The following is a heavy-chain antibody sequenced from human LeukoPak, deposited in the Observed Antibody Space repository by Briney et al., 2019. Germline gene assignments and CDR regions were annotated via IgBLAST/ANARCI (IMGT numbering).Heavy chain of an antibody. V-gene: IGHV1-2*02. CDR2: INPNSGGT. D-gene: IGHD3-22*01. CDR1: GYTFTSYA. J-gene: IGHJ4*02. CDR3: ARDLYDSSGYYFGNDY. Sequence: ASVKVSCKASGYTFTSYAMHWVRQAPGQGLEWMGWINPNSGGTNYAQKFQGRVTMTRDTSISTAYMELSRLRSDDTAVYYCARDLYDSSGYYFGNDYWGQGTLVTVSS.